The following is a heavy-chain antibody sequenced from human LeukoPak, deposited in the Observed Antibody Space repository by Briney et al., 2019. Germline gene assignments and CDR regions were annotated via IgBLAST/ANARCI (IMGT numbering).Heavy chain of an antibody. Sequence: PGGSLSLSCAASGFTFSSYGMHWVRQAPGKGLEWLAGISYDGSNKYYADSVNARFAISRDNSKNTLYLQMNSLRGEARAGYYFAKDGEDYYGAGSYLGPTLDYWGQGALVTVSS. V-gene: IGHV3-30*18. CDR1: GFTFSSYG. CDR2: ISYDGSNK. CDR3: AKDGEDYYGAGSYLGPTLDY. J-gene: IGHJ4*02. D-gene: IGHD3-10*01.